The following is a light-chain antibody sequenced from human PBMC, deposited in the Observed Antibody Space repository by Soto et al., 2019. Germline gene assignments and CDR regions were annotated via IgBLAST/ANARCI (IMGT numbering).Light chain of an antibody. V-gene: IGKV1-5*03. J-gene: IGKJ1*01. CDR3: QHYNSYSEA. CDR2: KAS. CDR1: QSISSY. Sequence: DIQMTQSPSSLSASVGDRVTITCRASQSISSYLNWYQQKPGKAPKLLIYKASTLKSGVPSRFSGSGSGTEFTLTISSLQPDDFATYYCQHYNSYSEAFGQATKVDIK.